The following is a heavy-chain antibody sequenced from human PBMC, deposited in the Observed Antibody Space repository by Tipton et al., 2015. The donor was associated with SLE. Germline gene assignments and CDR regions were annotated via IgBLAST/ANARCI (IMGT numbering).Heavy chain of an antibody. Sequence: TLSLTCTVSGGPVSSNYWSWIRQPPGKGLEWIGYIDYRDITNYNPSLKSRVTMSIDTSKNQFSLKLSSVTAADTAVYYCAKDSGTYYFDFWGQGVLVNVSS. CDR1: GGPVSSNY. CDR2: IDYRDIT. V-gene: IGHV4-59*02. CDR3: AKDSGTYYFDF. J-gene: IGHJ4*02. D-gene: IGHD1-26*01.